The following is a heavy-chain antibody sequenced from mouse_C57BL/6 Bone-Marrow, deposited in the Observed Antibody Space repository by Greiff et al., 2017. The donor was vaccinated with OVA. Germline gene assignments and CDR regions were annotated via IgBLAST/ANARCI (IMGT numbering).Heavy chain of an antibody. D-gene: IGHD1-1*01. Sequence: QVQLKQSGPELVKPGASVKISCKASGYTFTDYYINWVKQRPGQGLEWIGWIFPGSGSTYYNEKFKGKATLTVDKSSSTAYMLLSSLTAEDSAVYFCASDYYGSPYWYFDVWGTGTTVTVSS. CDR1: GYTFTDYY. CDR2: IFPGSGST. J-gene: IGHJ1*03. CDR3: ASDYYGSPYWYFDV. V-gene: IGHV1-75*01.